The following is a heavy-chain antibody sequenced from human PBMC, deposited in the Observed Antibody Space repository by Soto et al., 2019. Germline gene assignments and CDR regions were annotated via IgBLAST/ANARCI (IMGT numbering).Heavy chain of an antibody. CDR2: ISAYNGNT. J-gene: IGHJ6*02. V-gene: IGHV1-18*04. CDR1: GYTFTSYG. D-gene: IGHD2-2*01. Sequence: ASVKVSCKASGYTFTSYGISWVRQAPGQGLEWMGWISAYNGNTNYAQKLQGRVTMTTDTSTSTAYMELRSLRSDDTAVYYCARDFFKDQLPTVYYYGMDVWGEVTPVTV. CDR3: ARDFFKDQLPTVYYYGMDV.